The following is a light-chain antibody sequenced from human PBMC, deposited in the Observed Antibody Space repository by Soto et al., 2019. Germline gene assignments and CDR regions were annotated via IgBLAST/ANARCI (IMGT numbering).Light chain of an antibody. V-gene: IGKV3-20*01. Sequence: IVLTQSPGTLSLSPGERATLSCRASQGVTSSYLAWNQQKPGQAPRPLIYGASSSATVIPDRFSGSGSGTDFTLTISRLEPEDFAVYYCQQYGSSLLTFGQGTKVDIK. CDR2: GAS. J-gene: IGKJ1*01. CDR3: QQYGSSLLT. CDR1: QGVTSSY.